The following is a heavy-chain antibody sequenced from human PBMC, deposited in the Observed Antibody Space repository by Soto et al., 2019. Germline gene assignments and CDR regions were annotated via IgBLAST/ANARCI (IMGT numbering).Heavy chain of an antibody. CDR2: VYYSGST. V-gene: IGHV4-31*03. CDR1: GGSISSGGYY. D-gene: IGHD3-16*02. Sequence: QVQLQESGPGLVKPSQTLSLTCTVSGGSISSGGYYWSWIRQHPGKGLAWIGYVYYSGSTYYNPSLKSRVTISVDTSKNQFSLKLSSVTAADTAVYYCVRGMITFGGVIGDAFDIWGQGTMVTVSS. J-gene: IGHJ3*02. CDR3: VRGMITFGGVIGDAFDI.